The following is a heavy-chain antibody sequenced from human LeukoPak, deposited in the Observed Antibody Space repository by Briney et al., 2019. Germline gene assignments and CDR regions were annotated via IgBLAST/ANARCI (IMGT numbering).Heavy chain of an antibody. V-gene: IGHV3-23*01. CDR3: AKDDDYYDSSGYPYYFDY. D-gene: IGHD3-22*01. CDR1: GFTFSSYA. Sequence: PGGSLRLSCAASGFTFSSYAMSWVRQAPGEGLEWVSAISGSGGSTYYADSVKGRFTISRDNSKNTLYLQMNSLRAEDTAVYYCAKDDDYYDSSGYPYYFDYWGQGTLVTVSS. CDR2: ISGSGGST. J-gene: IGHJ4*02.